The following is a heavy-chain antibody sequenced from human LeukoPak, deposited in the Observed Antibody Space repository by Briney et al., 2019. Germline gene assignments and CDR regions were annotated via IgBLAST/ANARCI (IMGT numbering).Heavy chain of an antibody. CDR1: GFTVSSNY. CDR3: AKLNGVTVTNNWFDP. CDR2: IYSGGST. V-gene: IGHV3-53*01. D-gene: IGHD4-17*01. J-gene: IGHJ5*02. Sequence: GGSLRLSCAASGFTVSSNYMSWVRQAPGKGLEWVSVIYSGGSTYYADSVKGRFTISRDNSKNTLYLQMNSLRAEDTAVYYCAKLNGVTVTNNWFDPWGQGTLVTVSS.